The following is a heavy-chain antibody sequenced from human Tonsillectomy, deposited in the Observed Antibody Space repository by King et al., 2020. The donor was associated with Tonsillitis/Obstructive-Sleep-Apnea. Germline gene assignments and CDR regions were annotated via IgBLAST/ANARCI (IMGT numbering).Heavy chain of an antibody. Sequence: VQLVESGGGLVQPGGSLRLSCAASGFTFSDYGMDWVRQAPGKGLEWVSYISSSGDAILYADSVKGRFTISRDNAKNSLYLQMNSLTDEDTAVYYCARDWERFHPGQTTFDYWGQGTLVTVSS. CDR2: ISSSGDAI. CDR1: GFTFSDYG. V-gene: IGHV3-48*02. CDR3: ARDWERFHPGQTTFDY. D-gene: IGHD3-16*01. J-gene: IGHJ4*02.